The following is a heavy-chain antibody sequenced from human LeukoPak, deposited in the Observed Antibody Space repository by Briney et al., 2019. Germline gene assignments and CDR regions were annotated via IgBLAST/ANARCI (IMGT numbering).Heavy chain of an antibody. CDR3: ARGSTSSGWRIDY. D-gene: IGHD6-25*01. CDR2: MSGSGSTI. J-gene: IGHJ4*02. V-gene: IGHV3-48*02. Sequence: GGSLRLSCAASGFTFSDYSMNWVRQAPGKGLEGVSYMSGSGSTIYYADSLKGRFTISRDSAKNSLYLQMNSLRDEDTAMYYCARGSTSSGWRIDYWGQGPLVTVSS. CDR1: GFTFSDYS.